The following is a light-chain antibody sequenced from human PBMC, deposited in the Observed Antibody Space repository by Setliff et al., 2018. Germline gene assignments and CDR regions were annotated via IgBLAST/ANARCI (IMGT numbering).Light chain of an antibody. V-gene: IGLV2-14*01. Sequence: ALTQPASVSGSPGQSITISCAGTSSDVGAYSHVSWYQQYPGKAPKLMISEVSNRPSGVSYRFSGSKSGNTASLTISGLQAEDEADYYCMSYTTIRTYIFGTGTKVTVL. J-gene: IGLJ1*01. CDR3: MSYTTIRTYI. CDR1: SSDVGAYSH. CDR2: EVS.